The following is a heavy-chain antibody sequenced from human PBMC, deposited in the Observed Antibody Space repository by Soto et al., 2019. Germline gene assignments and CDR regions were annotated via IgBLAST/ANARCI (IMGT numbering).Heavy chain of an antibody. CDR2: ISGSGGST. V-gene: IGHV3-23*01. CDR1: GFTFSSYA. D-gene: IGHD3-9*01. J-gene: IGHJ4*02. CDR3: AKDPRKYDILTGPLTGY. Sequence: PGGSLRLSCAASGFTFSSYAMSWVRQAPGKGLEWVSAISGSGGSTYYADSVKGRFTIPRDNSKNTLYLQMNSLRAEDTAVYYCAKDPRKYDILTGPLTGYWGQGTLVTVSS.